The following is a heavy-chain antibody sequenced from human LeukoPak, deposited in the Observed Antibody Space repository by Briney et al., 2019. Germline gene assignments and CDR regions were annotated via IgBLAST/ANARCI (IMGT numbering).Heavy chain of an antibody. Sequence: GGSLRLSCPASGFTFSDYYMSWIRQAPGKGLEWVSYISSSGSTIYYADSVKGRFTISRDNAKNSLYLQMNSLRAEDTAVYYCARDLGFSSSWYDFDYWGQGTLVTVSS. CDR1: GFTFSDYY. J-gene: IGHJ4*02. CDR2: ISSSGSTI. D-gene: IGHD6-13*01. V-gene: IGHV3-11*04. CDR3: ARDLGFSSSWYDFDY.